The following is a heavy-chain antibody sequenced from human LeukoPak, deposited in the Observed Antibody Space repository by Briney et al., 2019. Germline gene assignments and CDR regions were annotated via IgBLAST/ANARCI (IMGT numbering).Heavy chain of an antibody. Sequence: SETLSLTCTVSGGSISSYYWSWIRQPPGKGLEWIGYIYYSGSTNYNPSLKSRVTISVDTSKNQFSLKLSSVTAADTAVYYCARVGRYSSSSRAFDIWGQGTMVTVSS. CDR1: GGSISSYY. V-gene: IGHV4-59*01. J-gene: IGHJ3*02. CDR3: ARVGRYSSSSRAFDI. D-gene: IGHD6-6*01. CDR2: IYYSGST.